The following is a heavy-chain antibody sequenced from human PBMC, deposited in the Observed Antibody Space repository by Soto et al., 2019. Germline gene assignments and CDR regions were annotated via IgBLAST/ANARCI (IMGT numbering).Heavy chain of an antibody. CDR1: GFTFSIAW. Sequence: PGGSLRLSCEASGFTFSIAWMSWVRQAPGKGLEWVGRFRNKNDGGTADYAAPVKGRFTISRDDSKNTLYLQMNSLKTEDTAVYYCTAMNDRDAFEIWGQGTMVTVSS. CDR3: TAMNDRDAFEI. J-gene: IGHJ3*02. D-gene: IGHD1-1*01. V-gene: IGHV3-15*01. CDR2: FRNKNDGGTA.